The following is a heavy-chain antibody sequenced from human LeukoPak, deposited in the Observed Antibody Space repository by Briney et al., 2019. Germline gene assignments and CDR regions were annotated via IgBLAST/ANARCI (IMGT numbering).Heavy chain of an antibody. Sequence: PSETLSLTCAVYGGSFSGYYWSWIRQPPGKGLEWIGEINHSGSTNYNPSLKSRVTQSVDTSKNQFSLNLSSWTAADTAVYYCARYQRRVTIFGVVLDRVAFDIWGQGTMVTVSS. D-gene: IGHD3-3*01. CDR1: GGSFSGYY. CDR3: ARYQRRVTIFGVVLDRVAFDI. J-gene: IGHJ3*02. CDR2: INHSGST. V-gene: IGHV4-34*01.